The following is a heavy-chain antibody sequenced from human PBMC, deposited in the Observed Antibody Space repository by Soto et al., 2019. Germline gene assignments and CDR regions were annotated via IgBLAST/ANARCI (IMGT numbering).Heavy chain of an antibody. V-gene: IGHV1-46*01. CDR2: INPSGGST. Sequence: QVQLVQSGAEVKKPGASVKVSCKASGYTFTNYYMHWVRQAPGQGLEWMGIINPSGGSTSYAQKFERRVRMTRDPSMSQVYMELSSLRYADTGVYYCARDRFPLGSSYGCGGYSRQGTLVTVSS. D-gene: IGHD5-18*01. CDR1: GYTFTNYY. CDR3: ARDRFPLGSSYGCGGY. J-gene: IGHJ4*02.